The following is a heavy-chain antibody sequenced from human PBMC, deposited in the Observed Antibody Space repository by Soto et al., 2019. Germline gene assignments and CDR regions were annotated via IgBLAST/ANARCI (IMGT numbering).Heavy chain of an antibody. D-gene: IGHD6-19*01. CDR1: GFNFKTYA. J-gene: IGHJ4*02. CDR3: AKERREVVSGTGDS. V-gene: IGHV3-23*01. CDR2: ISSSGSRT. Sequence: GGSLRLSCAASGFNFKTYAISWVRQAPGRGLEWVSAISSSGSRTYYADSVKGRFTISRDNSKNALFLEMNSLRAEDTALYYCAKERREVVSGTGDSWGRGTLVTVSS.